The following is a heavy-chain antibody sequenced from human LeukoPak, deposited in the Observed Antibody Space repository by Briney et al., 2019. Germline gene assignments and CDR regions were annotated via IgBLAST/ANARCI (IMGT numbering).Heavy chain of an antibody. CDR2: IYYSGST. D-gene: IGHD6-13*01. Sequence: SETLSLTCTVSGGSISSGSYYWGWIRQPPGKGLEWIGSIYYSGSTYYNPSLKSRVTISADTSKNQFSLKLSSVTAADTAVYYCARYTDQGATSSSWYWRGPGPDAFDIWGQGTMVTVSS. CDR3: ARYTDQGATSSSWYWRGPGPDAFDI. V-gene: IGHV4-39*01. J-gene: IGHJ3*02. CDR1: GGSISSGSYY.